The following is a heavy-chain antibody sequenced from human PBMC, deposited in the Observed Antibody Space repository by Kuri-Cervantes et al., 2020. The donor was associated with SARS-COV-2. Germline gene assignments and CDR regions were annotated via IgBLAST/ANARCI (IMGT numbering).Heavy chain of an antibody. CDR2: ISGSGGST. Sequence: GGSLRLSCAASGFTFSSYAMSWVRQAPGKGLEWVSAISGSGGSTYYADSVKGRFTISGDNSKNTLYLQMNSLRAEDTAVYYCAKSVGDFWSGYPEAYYYYGMDVWGQGTTVTVSS. CDR1: GFTFSSYA. V-gene: IGHV3-23*01. D-gene: IGHD3-3*01. J-gene: IGHJ6*02. CDR3: AKSVGDFWSGYPEAYYYYGMDV.